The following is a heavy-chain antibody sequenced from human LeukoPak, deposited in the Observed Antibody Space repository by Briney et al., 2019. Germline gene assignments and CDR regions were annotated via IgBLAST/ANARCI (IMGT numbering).Heavy chain of an antibody. J-gene: IGHJ6*03. CDR3: AREGYSYGRDYYYYYMDV. CDR2: IKQDGSEK. D-gene: IGHD5-18*01. V-gene: IGHV3-7*01. Sequence: GGSLRLSCAASGFTFSSYWMSWVRQAPGKGLEWVANIKQDGSEKYYVDSVKGRFTISRDNAKNSLYLQMNSLRAEDTAVYYCAREGYSYGRDYYYYYMDVWGKGTTVTVPS. CDR1: GFTFSSYW.